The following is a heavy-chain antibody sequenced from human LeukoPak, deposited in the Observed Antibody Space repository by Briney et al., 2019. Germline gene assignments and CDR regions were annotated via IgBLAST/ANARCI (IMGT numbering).Heavy chain of an antibody. J-gene: IGHJ6*03. Sequence: PSETLSLTCAVYGGSFSGYYWSWIRQPPGKGLEWIGEINHSGSTNYNPSLKSRVTISVDTSKNQFSLKLSSVTAADTAVYYCARVLSSSHMDVWGKGTTVTVSS. V-gene: IGHV4-34*01. CDR2: INHSGST. CDR3: ARVLSSSHMDV. CDR1: GGSFSGYY. D-gene: IGHD6-13*01.